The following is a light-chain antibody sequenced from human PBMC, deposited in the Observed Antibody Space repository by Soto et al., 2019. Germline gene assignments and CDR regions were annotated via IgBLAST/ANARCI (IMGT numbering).Light chain of an antibody. V-gene: IGLV1-44*01. CDR1: SSNIGTNS. Sequence: QSVLTQPPSASGTPGQRVTISCSGSSSNIGTNSVNWYQQLPETAPKLLIYSNNQRPSGVPDRFSGSKSGTSASLAISGLQSEDVADYYCTAWDDNLSLVVFGGGTQLTVL. J-gene: IGLJ2*01. CDR2: SNN. CDR3: TAWDDNLSLVV.